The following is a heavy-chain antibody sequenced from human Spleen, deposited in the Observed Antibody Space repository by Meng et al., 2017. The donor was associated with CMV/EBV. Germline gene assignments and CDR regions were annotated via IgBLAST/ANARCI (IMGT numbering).Heavy chain of an antibody. D-gene: IGHD2-8*01. Sequence: FTDYYIHWVRQAPGQGLEWMGWMNPNAGGTKFAQKFQGRVTMTRDMSISTAYMALSGLTSDDTAVYYCAKEYCTNGVCYTAEDYFDYWGQGTLVTVSS. V-gene: IGHV1-2*02. CDR2: MNPNAGGT. J-gene: IGHJ4*02. CDR1: FTDYY. CDR3: AKEYCTNGVCYTAEDYFDY.